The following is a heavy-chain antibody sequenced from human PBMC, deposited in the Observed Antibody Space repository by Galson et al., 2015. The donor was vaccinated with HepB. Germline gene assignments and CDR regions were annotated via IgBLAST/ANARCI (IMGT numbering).Heavy chain of an antibody. V-gene: IGHV5-51*01. CDR2: IYPGDSDT. CDR1: GYSFTSYW. CDR3: ARRTTVVTPINDAFDI. J-gene: IGHJ3*02. D-gene: IGHD4-23*01. Sequence: QSGAEVKKPGESLKISCKGSGYSFTSYWIGWVRQMPGKGLEWMGIIYPGDSDTRYSPSFQGQVTISADKSISTAYLQWSSLKASDTAMYYCARRTTVVTPINDAFDIWGQGTMVTVSS.